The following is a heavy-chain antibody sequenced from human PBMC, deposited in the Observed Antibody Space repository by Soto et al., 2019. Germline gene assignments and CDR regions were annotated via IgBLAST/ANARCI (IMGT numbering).Heavy chain of an antibody. V-gene: IGHV3-7*03. CDR1: GFTFSSYW. D-gene: IGHD2-2*01. CDR2: IREDGSEK. CDR3: AREEYCSSTSCLGAFDF. J-gene: IGHJ3*01. Sequence: GSLRLSCAASGFTFSSYWVNWVRQAPGKGLEWVANIREDGSEKYYVDSVKGRFTISRDNAKKSLYLQMYSLRAEDTAVYYCAREEYCSSTSCLGAFDFWGQGTMVTVSS.